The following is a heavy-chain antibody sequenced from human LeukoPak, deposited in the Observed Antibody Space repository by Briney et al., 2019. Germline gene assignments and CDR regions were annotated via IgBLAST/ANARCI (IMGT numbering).Heavy chain of an antibody. CDR1: GFTFSSYS. Sequence: GGSLRLSCAASGFTFSSYSMSWVRQAPGKGLEWVSAISGSGGSTYYADSVKGRFTISRDNSKNTLYLQMNSLRAEDTAVYYCAKDNYYGSGSYVDYWGQGTLATVSS. V-gene: IGHV3-23*01. CDR2: ISGSGGST. J-gene: IGHJ4*02. D-gene: IGHD3-10*01. CDR3: AKDNYYGSGSYVDY.